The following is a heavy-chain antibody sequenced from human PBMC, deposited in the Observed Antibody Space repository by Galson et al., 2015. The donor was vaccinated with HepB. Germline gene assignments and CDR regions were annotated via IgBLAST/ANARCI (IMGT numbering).Heavy chain of an antibody. D-gene: IGHD5-18*01. CDR1: GYTFTSYG. CDR3: ARDSPWDTAMVHSPGIDY. CDR2: ISAYNGNT. V-gene: IGHV1-18*01. J-gene: IGHJ4*02. Sequence: SVKVSCKASGYTFTSYGISWVRQAPGQGLEWMGWISAYNGNTNYAQELQGRVTMTTDTSTSTAYMELRSLRSDDTAVYYCARDSPWDTAMVHSPGIDYWGQGTLVTVSS.